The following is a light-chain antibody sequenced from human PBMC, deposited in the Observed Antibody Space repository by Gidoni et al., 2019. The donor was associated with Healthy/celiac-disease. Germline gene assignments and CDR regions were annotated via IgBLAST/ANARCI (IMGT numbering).Light chain of an antibody. CDR3: QQYNNWPPFT. CDR1: QSVSSN. V-gene: IGKV3D-15*01. J-gene: IGKJ5*01. Sequence: EIVMTQYPATLSVSQGDRATLSCRASQSVSSNLAWYQQKPGQAPWLLIYGASTRATGIPARFSVSGSGTEFTLTISSLQSEDFAVYYCQQYNNWPPFTFGQGTRLEIK. CDR2: GAS.